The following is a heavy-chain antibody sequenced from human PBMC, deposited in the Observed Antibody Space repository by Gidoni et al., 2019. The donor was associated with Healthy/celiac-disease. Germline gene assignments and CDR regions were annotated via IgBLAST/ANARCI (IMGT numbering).Heavy chain of an antibody. D-gene: IGHD3-3*01. CDR2: INSDGSST. CDR1: GFTFSSYW. Sequence: EVQLVESGGGLVQPGGSLRLSCAASGFTFSSYWMHWVRQAPGKGLVWVSRINSDGSSTSYADSVKGRFTISRDNAKNTLYLQMNSLRAEDTAVYYCAREDYDFWSGYYGNWFDPWGQGTLVTVSS. J-gene: IGHJ5*02. CDR3: AREDYDFWSGYYGNWFDP. V-gene: IGHV3-74*01.